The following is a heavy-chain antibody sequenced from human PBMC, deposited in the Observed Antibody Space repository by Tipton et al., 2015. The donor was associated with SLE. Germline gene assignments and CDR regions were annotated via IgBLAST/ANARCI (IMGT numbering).Heavy chain of an antibody. CDR3: ARGGAGDSYYFFDL. Sequence: SLRLSCAASGFKFDDYAMHWVRLAPGKGLEWVSSIDSSSTYISYAASVEGRFTISRDNPKNSLFLHMNSLRAEDAAVYYCARGGAGDSYYFFDLWGRGTLVTVYS. CDR1: GFKFDDYA. J-gene: IGHJ2*01. D-gene: IGHD2/OR15-2a*01. CDR2: IDSSSTYI. V-gene: IGHV3-21*01.